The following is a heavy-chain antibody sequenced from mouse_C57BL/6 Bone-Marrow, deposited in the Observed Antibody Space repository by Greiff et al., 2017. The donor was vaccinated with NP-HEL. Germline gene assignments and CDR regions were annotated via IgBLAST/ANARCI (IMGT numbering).Heavy chain of an antibody. CDR3: ARYTTVVATDDY. CDR1: GFTFTDYY. Sequence: EVQVVESGGGLVQPGGSLSLSCAASGFTFTDYYMSWVRQPPGKALEWLGFIRNKANGYTTEYSASVKGRFTISRDNSQSILYLQMNALRAEDSATYYCARYTTVVATDDYWGQGTTLTVSS. V-gene: IGHV7-3*01. D-gene: IGHD1-1*01. CDR2: IRNKANGYTT. J-gene: IGHJ2*01.